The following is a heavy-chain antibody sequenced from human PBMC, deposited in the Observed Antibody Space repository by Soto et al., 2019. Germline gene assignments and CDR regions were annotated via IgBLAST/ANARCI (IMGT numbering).Heavy chain of an antibody. Sequence: SETLSLTCTVSGGSISSYYWSWIRQPPGKGLEWIGYIYYSGSTNYNPSLKSRVTISVDTSKNQFSLKLSSVTAADTAVYYCARDIIQSQLERRNAFDIWGQGTMVTVSS. CDR1: GGSISSYY. V-gene: IGHV4-59*01. J-gene: IGHJ3*02. CDR2: IYYSGST. D-gene: IGHD1-1*01. CDR3: ARDIIQSQLERRNAFDI.